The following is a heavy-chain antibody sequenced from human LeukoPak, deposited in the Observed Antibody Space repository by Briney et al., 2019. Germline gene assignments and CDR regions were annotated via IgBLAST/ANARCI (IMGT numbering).Heavy chain of an antibody. CDR1: GYTFTGYY. Sequence: GASVKVSCKASGYTFTGYYMHWVRQAPGQGLEWMGWINPNSGGTNYAQKFQGRVTMTRDTSISTAYMELSRLRSDDTAVYYCARDRPIAARSAFDIWGQGTMVTVSS. CDR2: INPNSGGT. J-gene: IGHJ3*02. CDR3: ARDRPIAARSAFDI. D-gene: IGHD6-6*01. V-gene: IGHV1-2*02.